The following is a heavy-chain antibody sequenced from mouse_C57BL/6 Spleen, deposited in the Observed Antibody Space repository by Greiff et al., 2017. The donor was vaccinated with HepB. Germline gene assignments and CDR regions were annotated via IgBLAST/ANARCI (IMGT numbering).Heavy chain of an antibody. D-gene: IGHD1-1*01. CDR3: ARGAYGSSSHFDY. J-gene: IGHJ2*01. CDR1: GYTFTSYW. V-gene: IGHV1-69*01. CDR2: IDPSDSYT. Sequence: QVQLQQPGAELVMPGASVKLSCKASGYTFTSYWMHWVKQRPGQGLEWIGEIDPSDSYTNYNQKFKGKSTLTVDKSSSTAYMQLSSLTSEDSAVYYCARGAYGSSSHFDYWGQGTTLTVSS.